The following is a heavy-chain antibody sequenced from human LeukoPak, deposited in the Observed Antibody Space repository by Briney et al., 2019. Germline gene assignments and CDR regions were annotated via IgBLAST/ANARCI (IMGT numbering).Heavy chain of an antibody. CDR3: VARRGVSDWYFDL. CDR2: ISSNGLIT. D-gene: IGHD3-10*01. J-gene: IGHJ2*01. CDR1: GLTFSSHP. Sequence: GGSLRLSCEASGLTFSSHPMHWVRQAPGKGLEYVSTISSNGLITYYANSVKGRFTISRDNSKNTLYLQMGSLRAEDMAVYYFVARRGVSDWYFDLWGRGTLVTVSS. V-gene: IGHV3-64*01.